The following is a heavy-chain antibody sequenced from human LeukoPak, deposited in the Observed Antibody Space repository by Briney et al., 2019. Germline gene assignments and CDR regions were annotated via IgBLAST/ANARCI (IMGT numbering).Heavy chain of an antibody. J-gene: IGHJ4*02. CDR1: GFTFSSYA. CDR2: ISYDGSNK. D-gene: IGHD3-9*01. CDR3: GRDDWGPADY. Sequence: GGSLRLSCAASGFTFSSYAMHWVRQAPGKGLEWVAVISYDGSNKYYADSVKGRFTISRDNAENSLFLQMNSLRAEDTAVYYCGRDDWGPADYWGQGTLVTVSS. V-gene: IGHV3-30*04.